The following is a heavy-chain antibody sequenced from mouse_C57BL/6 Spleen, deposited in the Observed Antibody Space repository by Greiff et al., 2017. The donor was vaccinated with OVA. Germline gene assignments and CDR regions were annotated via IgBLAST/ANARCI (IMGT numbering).Heavy chain of an antibody. Sequence: EVMLVESEGGLVQPGSSMKLSCTASGFTFSDYYMAWVRQVPEKGLEWVANINYDGSSTYYLDSLKSRFIISRDNAKNILYLQMSSLKSEDTATYYCAREDSDYVDYWGQGTTLTVSS. CDR2: INYDGSST. CDR1: GFTFSDYY. V-gene: IGHV5-16*01. CDR3: AREDSDYVDY. J-gene: IGHJ2*01. D-gene: IGHD2-12*01.